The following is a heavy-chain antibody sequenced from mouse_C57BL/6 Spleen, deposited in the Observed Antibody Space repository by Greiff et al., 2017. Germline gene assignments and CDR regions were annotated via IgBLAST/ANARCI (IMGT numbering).Heavy chain of an antibody. CDR2: IAPHSGGT. D-gene: IGHD2-3*01. J-gene: IGHJ2*01. CDR1: GYTFTSYW. Sequence: VQLQQPGAELVKPGASVKLSCKASGYTFTSYWMHWVQQRPGRGLEWIGRIAPHSGGTKYNEKFKGKATLTVDKPSSPAYMQLSSLTSVDSAVYYCARGGYDPYFDYWGQGTTLTVSA. V-gene: IGHV1-72*01. CDR3: ARGGYDPYFDY.